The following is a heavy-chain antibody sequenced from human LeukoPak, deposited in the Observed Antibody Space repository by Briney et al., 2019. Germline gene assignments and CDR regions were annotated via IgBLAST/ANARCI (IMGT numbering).Heavy chain of an antibody. D-gene: IGHD2-2*01. CDR2: VYSSGST. J-gene: IGHJ3*01. CDR3: ARLSCSSTTCYFPNAFDV. CDR1: GGSISSSSYY. Sequence: SETLSLTCTVSGGSISSSSYYWGWIRQPPGKGLEWIGSVYSSGSTYQNPSLKSRVSVFVDTSKNQFSLKLSSATAADTAVYYCARLSCSSTTCYFPNAFDVWGQGTMVTVSS. V-gene: IGHV4-39*01.